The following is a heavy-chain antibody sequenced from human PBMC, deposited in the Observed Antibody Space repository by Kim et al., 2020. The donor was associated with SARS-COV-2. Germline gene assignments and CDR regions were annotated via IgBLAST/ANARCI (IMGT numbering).Heavy chain of an antibody. J-gene: IGHJ2*01. D-gene: IGHD6-13*01. CDR2: IRSKVYGGTA. V-gene: IGHV3-49*04. Sequence: GGSLRLSCSGSGFTFDDFALGWVRQAPGKGLELVGFIRSKVYGGTAEFAASVKGRFTISRDASKSIAYLQMNSLKTDDTGVYYCARDGHAGYSSSWY. CDR3: ARDGHAGYSSSWY. CDR1: GFTFDDFA.